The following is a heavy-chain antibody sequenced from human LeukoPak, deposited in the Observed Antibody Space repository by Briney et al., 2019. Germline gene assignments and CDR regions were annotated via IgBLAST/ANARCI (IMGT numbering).Heavy chain of an antibody. CDR3: ARCGSTFCDY. Sequence: GGSLRLSCSASGFTFSTYWMHWVRQAPGKGLVWVSRIYPDGSSTTYADSVKGRFTISRDNAKNTLYLQMNSLRAEDTAVYFCARCGSTFCDYWGQGILVTVSS. V-gene: IGHV3-74*03. D-gene: IGHD1-26*01. J-gene: IGHJ4*02. CDR2: IYPDGSST. CDR1: GFTFSTYW.